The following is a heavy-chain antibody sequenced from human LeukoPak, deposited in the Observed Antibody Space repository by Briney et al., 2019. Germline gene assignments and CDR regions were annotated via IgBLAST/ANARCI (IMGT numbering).Heavy chain of an antibody. CDR3: ARLVRPVLWFGELLGWFDP. J-gene: IGHJ5*02. V-gene: IGHV3-21*01. CDR2: ISSSSSYI. Sequence: GGSLRLSCAASGFTFSTYSMNWVRQAPGKGLEWVSSISSSSSYIYYADSVKGRFTISRDNAKNSLYLQMNSLRAEDTAVYYCARLVRPVLWFGELLGWFDPWGQGTLVTVSS. CDR1: GFTFSTYS. D-gene: IGHD3-10*01.